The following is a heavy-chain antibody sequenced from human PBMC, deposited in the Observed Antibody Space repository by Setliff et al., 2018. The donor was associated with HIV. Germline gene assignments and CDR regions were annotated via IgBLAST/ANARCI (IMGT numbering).Heavy chain of an antibody. CDR1: GGSISSYY. Sequence: PSETLSLTCTVSGGSISSYYWSWIRQPPGKGLEWIGYIYYSGSTNYNPSLKSRVTISVDTSKNQFSLKLSSVTAADTAVYYCARADIVVVPAAISSIFYYYYYMDVWGKGTTVTV. CDR3: ARADIVVVPAAISSIFYYYYYMDV. CDR2: IYYSGST. J-gene: IGHJ6*03. D-gene: IGHD2-2*01. V-gene: IGHV4-59*01.